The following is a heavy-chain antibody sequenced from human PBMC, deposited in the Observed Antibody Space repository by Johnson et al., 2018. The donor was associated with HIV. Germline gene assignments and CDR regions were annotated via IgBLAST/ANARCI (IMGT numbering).Heavy chain of an antibody. CDR3: ARDRGYSGSYFGAFDI. Sequence: QMQLVESGGGLVKPGGSLRLSCAASGFTFSDYYMSWIRQAPGKGLEWVSYISSSGSTIYYADSVKGRFTISRDNAKTPLYLQMNSLRAEDKAVYYCARDRGYSGSYFGAFDIWGQGTMVTVSS. CDR1: GFTFSDYY. V-gene: IGHV3-11*04. J-gene: IGHJ3*02. D-gene: IGHD1-26*01. CDR2: ISSSGSTI.